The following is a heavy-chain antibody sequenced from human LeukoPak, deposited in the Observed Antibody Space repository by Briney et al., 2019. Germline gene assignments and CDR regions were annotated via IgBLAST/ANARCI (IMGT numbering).Heavy chain of an antibody. D-gene: IGHD3-3*01. V-gene: IGHV4-61*08. J-gene: IGHJ5*02. Sequence: ETLSLTCTVSGGSISSGGYYWSWIRQPPGKGLEWIGYIYYSGSTNYNPSLKSRVTISVDTSKNQFSLKLSSVTAADTAVYYCAGTPVYDFWSGYYMPPNWFDPWGQGTLVTVSS. CDR1: GGSISSGGYY. CDR2: IYYSGST. CDR3: AGTPVYDFWSGYYMPPNWFDP.